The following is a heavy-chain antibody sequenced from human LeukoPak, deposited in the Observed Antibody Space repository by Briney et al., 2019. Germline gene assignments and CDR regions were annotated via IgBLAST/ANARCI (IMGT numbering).Heavy chain of an antibody. D-gene: IGHD2-21*02. Sequence: PGGSPRLSCAASEFTFSSYSMNWVRQAPGKGLEWVSSISSGTSFIYYADSVKGRFTISRDNAKNSLYLQMNSLRAEDTAVYYCARGTTALMDVWGKGTTVTVSS. CDR3: ARGTTALMDV. CDR1: EFTFSSYS. CDR2: ISSGTSFI. V-gene: IGHV3-21*01. J-gene: IGHJ6*03.